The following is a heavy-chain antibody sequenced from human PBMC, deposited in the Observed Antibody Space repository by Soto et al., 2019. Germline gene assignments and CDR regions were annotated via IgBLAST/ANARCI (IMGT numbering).Heavy chain of an antibody. Sequence: QLQLQESGPGLVKPSETLSLTCTVSGGSISSSSYYWGWIRQPPGKGLEWIGSIYYSGSTYYNPSLKSRVTISVDTSKNQFSLKLSSVTAADTAVYYCASSYLEWLLCNWCDPWGQGTLVTVSS. J-gene: IGHJ5*02. D-gene: IGHD3-3*01. V-gene: IGHV4-39*01. CDR3: ASSYLEWLLCNWCDP. CDR1: GGSISSSSYY. CDR2: IYYSGST.